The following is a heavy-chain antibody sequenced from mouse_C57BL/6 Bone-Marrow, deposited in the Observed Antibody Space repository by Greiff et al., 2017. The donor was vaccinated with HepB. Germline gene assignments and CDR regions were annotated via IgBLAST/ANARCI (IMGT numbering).Heavy chain of an antibody. Sequence: QVQLQQSGAELVMPGASVKLSCKASGYTFTSYWMHWVKQRPGQGLEWIGEIDPSDSYTNYNQKFKGKSTLTVDKSSSAAYMQLSSLTSEDSAVYYCAVYDYDYFDYWGQGTTLTVSS. CDR1: GYTFTSYW. D-gene: IGHD2-4*01. CDR2: IDPSDSYT. CDR3: AVYDYDYFDY. V-gene: IGHV1-69*01. J-gene: IGHJ2*01.